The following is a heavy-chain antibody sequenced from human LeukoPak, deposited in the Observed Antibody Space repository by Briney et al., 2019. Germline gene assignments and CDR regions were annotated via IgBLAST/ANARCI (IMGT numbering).Heavy chain of an antibody. V-gene: IGHV4-61*01. CDR3: ARVWAAGDAFDI. CDR1: GGSVSSSNYY. D-gene: IGHD6-25*01. CDR2: IYYSGTT. Sequence: SEALSLTCSVSGGSVSSSNYYWGWIRQPPGKALDWVGYIYYSGTTKYNPSLKSRVTISVDTSKNQFSLRLNSVTAADTAVYYCARVWAAGDAFDIWGQGTVVTVSS. J-gene: IGHJ3*02.